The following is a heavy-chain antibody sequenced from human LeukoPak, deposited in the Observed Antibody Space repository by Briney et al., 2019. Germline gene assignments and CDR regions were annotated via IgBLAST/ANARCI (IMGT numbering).Heavy chain of an antibody. V-gene: IGHV6-1*01. J-gene: IGHJ6*03. CDR1: GDSVSSNSAA. Sequence: SQTLSLTCAISGDSVSSNSAAWNWIRQSPSRGLEWLGRTYYRSKWYNDYAVSVKSRITINPDTSKNQFSLQLNSVTPEDTAVYYCARGYYDSSGYYWEPQDYYMDVWGKGTTVTVSS. CDR2: TYYRSKWYN. D-gene: IGHD3-22*01. CDR3: ARGYYDSSGYYWEPQDYYMDV.